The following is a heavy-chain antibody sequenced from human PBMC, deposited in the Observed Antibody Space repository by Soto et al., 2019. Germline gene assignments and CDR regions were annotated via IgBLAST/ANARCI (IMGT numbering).Heavy chain of an antibody. Sequence: PSETLSLTCTVSGGSISSYYWSWIRQPPENGLEWIGYIYYSGSTNYNPSLKSRVTISVDTSKNQFSLKLSSVTAADTAVYYCARGRVDYDFWSGYYYYGMDVWGQGTTVTVSS. CDR1: GGSISSYY. CDR2: IYYSGST. D-gene: IGHD3-3*01. J-gene: IGHJ6*02. V-gene: IGHV4-59*01. CDR3: ARGRVDYDFWSGYYYYGMDV.